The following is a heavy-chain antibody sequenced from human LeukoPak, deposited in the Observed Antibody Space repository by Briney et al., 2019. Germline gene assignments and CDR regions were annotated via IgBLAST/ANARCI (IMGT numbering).Heavy chain of an antibody. Sequence: GGSLRLSCAASGFTFSDYYMTWIRQAPGKGLECISYISRTSSHTNYADSVKGRFTISRDNAKNTLYLQMNSLRTDDTAVYYCACYGIAPPYWGQGTLVTVSS. CDR3: ACYGIAPPY. V-gene: IGHV3-11*06. CDR2: ISRTSSHT. D-gene: IGHD2-15*01. J-gene: IGHJ4*02. CDR1: GFTFSDYY.